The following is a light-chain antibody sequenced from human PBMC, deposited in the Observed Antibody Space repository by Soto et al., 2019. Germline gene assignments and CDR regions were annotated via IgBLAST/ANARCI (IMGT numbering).Light chain of an antibody. J-gene: IGKJ1*01. CDR2: KAS. Sequence: DIQMTQSPSTLSGSVGDRVTITCRASQTISSWLAWYQQKPGKAPKLLIYKASTLKSGVPSRFSGSGSGTEFTLTISSLQPDDFATYYCQHYNSYSDAFGQGTNVELK. V-gene: IGKV1-5*03. CDR1: QTISSW. CDR3: QHYNSYSDA.